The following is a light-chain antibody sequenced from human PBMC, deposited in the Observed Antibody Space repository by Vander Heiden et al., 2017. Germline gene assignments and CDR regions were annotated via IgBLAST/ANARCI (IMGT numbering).Light chain of an antibody. CDR3: YSYTGGSSSL. J-gene: IGLJ3*02. CDR1: TSDIGTYNL. CDR2: EVR. V-gene: IGLV2-23*02. Sequence: QSALTQPASVSGSPGQSITISCPGTTSDIGTYNLVSWYQQHPGKAPKLIIYEVRKRPAGVSTSCSGSKSANTAARTISGLQAEDEADYYCYSYTGGSSSLFGGGTKLTVL.